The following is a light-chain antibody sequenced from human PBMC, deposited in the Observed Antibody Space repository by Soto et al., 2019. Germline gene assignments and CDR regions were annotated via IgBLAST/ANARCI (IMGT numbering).Light chain of an antibody. J-gene: IGKJ1*01. CDR2: GAS. CDR3: QQYGSSGT. CDR1: QSMGSN. V-gene: IGKV3-20*01. Sequence: EIVMTQSPATLSVSPGERATLSCRASQSMGSNLAWYQQKRGQAPRLLIYGASTRATGIPDRFSGSGSGTDFTLTISRLEPEDFAVYYCQQYGSSGTFGQGTKVDIK.